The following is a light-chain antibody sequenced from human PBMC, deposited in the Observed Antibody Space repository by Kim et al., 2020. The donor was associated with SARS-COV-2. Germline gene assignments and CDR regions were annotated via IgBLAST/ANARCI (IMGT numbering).Light chain of an antibody. CDR2: GAS. V-gene: IGKV3-15*01. CDR3: QQYNNWPLA. CDR1: QSVSSN. Sequence: VSPGERATLSCRASQSVSSNLAWYQQKPGQAPRLLIYGASTRATGIPARFGGSGSGTEFTLTISSLQSEDFAVYYCQQYNNWPLAFGQGTKVDIK. J-gene: IGKJ1*01.